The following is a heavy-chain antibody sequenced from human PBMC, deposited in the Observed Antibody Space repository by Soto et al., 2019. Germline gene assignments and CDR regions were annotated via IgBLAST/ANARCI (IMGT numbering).Heavy chain of an antibody. CDR1: GGSISSYY. V-gene: IGHV4-59*08. D-gene: IGHD2-15*01. CDR2: IYYSGST. J-gene: IGHJ6*03. CDR3: ARHSCGGGSCYGYYYYYMDV. Sequence: SETLSLTCTVSGGSISSYYWSWIRQPPGKGLEWIGYIYYSGSTNYNPSLKSRVTISVDTSKNQFSLKLSSVTAADTAVYYCARHSCGGGSCYGYYYYYMDVWGKGTTVTVSS.